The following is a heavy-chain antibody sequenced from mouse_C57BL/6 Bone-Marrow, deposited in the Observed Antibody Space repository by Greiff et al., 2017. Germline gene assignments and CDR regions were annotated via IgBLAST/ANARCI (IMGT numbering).Heavy chain of an antibody. CDR3: ARFGYYVGYYAMDY. CDR2: IDPSDRYT. J-gene: IGHJ4*01. Sequence: QVQLQQPGAELVMPGASVKLSCKASGYTFTSYWMHWVKQRPGQGLEWIGEIDPSDRYTNYTQKFQGKSTLTVDKSSSTAYMQLSSLTSEDSAVYYCARFGYYVGYYAMDYWGQGTSVTDSS. D-gene: IGHD2-3*01. CDR1: GYTFTSYW. V-gene: IGHV1-69*01.